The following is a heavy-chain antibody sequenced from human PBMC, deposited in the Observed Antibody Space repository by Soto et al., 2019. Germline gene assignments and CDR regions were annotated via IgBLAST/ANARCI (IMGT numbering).Heavy chain of an antibody. CDR1: GFTVSSNY. V-gene: IGHV3-53*01. Sequence: GGSLRLSCGASGFTVSSNYMSWVRQAPGKGLEWVSVIYSGGSTYYADSVKGRFTISRDNSKNTLYLQMNSLRAEDTAVYYCAKTSSGYYSAFDYWGQGTLVTVSS. CDR2: IYSGGST. J-gene: IGHJ4*02. CDR3: AKTSSGYYSAFDY. D-gene: IGHD3-22*01.